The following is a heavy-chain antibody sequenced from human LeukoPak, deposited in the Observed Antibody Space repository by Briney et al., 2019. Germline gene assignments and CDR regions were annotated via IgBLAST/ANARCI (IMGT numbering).Heavy chain of an antibody. V-gene: IGHV3-11*01. CDR3: ARGNNTFEMATLALDH. D-gene: IGHD5-24*01. CDR2: ISISGSDT. CDR1: GFAFSDYY. Sequence: GGSLRLSCAASGFAFSDYYMSWIRQAPGKGLDWLSYISISGSDTFYADSVSGRYTISRDNAKNSLFLQMNSLRVEDTAVYYCARGNNTFEMATLALDHWGQGALVTVSS. J-gene: IGHJ4*02.